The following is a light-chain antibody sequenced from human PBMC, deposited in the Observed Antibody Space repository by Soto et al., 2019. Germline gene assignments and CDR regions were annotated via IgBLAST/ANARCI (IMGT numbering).Light chain of an antibody. Sequence: EIVLTQSPATLSLSPGERATLSCRASQFVTNNVAWYQQKPGQAPRLLISDGSNRVSGMPARFVGSGSETDFMLTITGLQPVDLAVYVCHQRDDLYTFGQGTKMQIK. CDR3: HQRDDLYT. CDR1: QFVTNN. V-gene: IGKV3-11*01. J-gene: IGKJ2*01. CDR2: DGS.